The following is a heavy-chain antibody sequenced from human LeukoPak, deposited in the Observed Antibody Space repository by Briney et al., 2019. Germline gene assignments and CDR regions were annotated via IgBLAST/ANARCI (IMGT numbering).Heavy chain of an antibody. CDR1: GGSISSGGYY. D-gene: IGHD2-2*01. CDR3: AIPGYCSSTSCAYAFDI. J-gene: IGHJ3*02. CDR2: IYHSGST. Sequence: SQTLSLTCTVSGGSISSGGYYWSWIRQPPGKGLEWIGYIYHSGSTYYNPSLKSRVTISVDRSKNQFSLKLSSVTAADTAVYYCAIPGYCSSTSCAYAFDIWGQGTMVTVSS. V-gene: IGHV4-30-2*01.